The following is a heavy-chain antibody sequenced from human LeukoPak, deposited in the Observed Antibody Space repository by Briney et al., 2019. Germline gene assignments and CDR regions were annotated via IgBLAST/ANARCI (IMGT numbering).Heavy chain of an antibody. CDR2: IDYSGGSS. Sequence: GGSLRLSCTVSGFTLSSYEMSWIRQAPGRGLEWVSSIDYSGGSSYYADSVKGRFTISRDNAKNSLYLQMNSLRAEDTAVYYCASKGIAAAIDYWGQGTLVTVSS. CDR1: GFTLSSYE. D-gene: IGHD6-13*01. CDR3: ASKGIAAAIDY. V-gene: IGHV3-23*01. J-gene: IGHJ4*02.